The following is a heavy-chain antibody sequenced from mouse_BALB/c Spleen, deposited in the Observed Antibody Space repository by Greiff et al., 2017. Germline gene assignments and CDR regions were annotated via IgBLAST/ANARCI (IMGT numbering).Heavy chain of an antibody. CDR1: GYTFTDYN. J-gene: IGHJ2*01. CDR2: IYPYNGGT. V-gene: IGHV1S29*02. CDR3: ARSIYYDFFDY. D-gene: IGHD2-4*01. Sequence: VQLQQSGPELVKPGASVKISCKASGYTFTDYNMHWVKQSHGKSLEWIGYIYPYNGGTGYNQKFKSKATLTVDNSSSTAYMELRSLTSEDSAVYYCARSIYYDFFDYWGQGTTLTVSS.